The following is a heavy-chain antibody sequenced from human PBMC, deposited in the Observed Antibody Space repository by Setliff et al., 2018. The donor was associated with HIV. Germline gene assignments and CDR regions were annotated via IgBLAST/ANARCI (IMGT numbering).Heavy chain of an antibody. CDR1: GGTFSSYA. CDR3: ARSVSSMVRGVIGYGMDV. Sequence: GASVKVSCKASGGTFSSYAISWVRQAPGQGLEWMGGIIPILGIANYAQKFQGRVTITADESTSTAYMELSSLRSEDTAVYHCARSVSSMVRGVIGYGMDVWGQGTTVTVSS. D-gene: IGHD3-10*01. V-gene: IGHV1-69*10. CDR2: IIPILGIA. J-gene: IGHJ6*02.